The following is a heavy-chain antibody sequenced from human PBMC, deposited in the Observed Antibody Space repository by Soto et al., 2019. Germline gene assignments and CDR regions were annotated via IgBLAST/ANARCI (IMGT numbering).Heavy chain of an antibody. CDR2: VIPIFGTA. V-gene: IGHV1-69*13. CDR1: GGTFSSYA. D-gene: IGHD6-13*01. J-gene: IGHJ6*02. CDR3: ARADSSSWYSYYYGMDV. Sequence: SVKVSCKASGGTFSSYAISWVRQAPGQGLEWMGGVIPIFGTANYAQKFQGRVTITADESTSTAYMELSSLRSEDTAVYYCARADSSSWYSYYYGMDVWGQGTTVTVSS.